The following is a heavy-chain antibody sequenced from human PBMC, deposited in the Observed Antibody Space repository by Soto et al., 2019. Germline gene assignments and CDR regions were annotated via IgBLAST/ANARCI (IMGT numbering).Heavy chain of an antibody. CDR1: GGSISSSTYY. J-gene: IGHJ6*02. V-gene: IGHV4-39*01. D-gene: IGHD4-17*01. Sequence: QLQLQESGPGLVKPSETLSLTCTVSGGSISSSTYYWGWIRQPPGKGLEWIGMIYYSGSAYYTPSRRSRVTISIDTSKTQFSLRLSSVTAADTAVYYCARHGVDYGDYASYYYYGMDVWGRGTTVTVSS. CDR3: ARHGVDYGDYASYYYYGMDV. CDR2: IYYSGSA.